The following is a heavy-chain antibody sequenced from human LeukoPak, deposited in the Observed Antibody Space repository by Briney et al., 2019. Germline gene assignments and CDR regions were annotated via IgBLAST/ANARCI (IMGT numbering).Heavy chain of an antibody. Sequence: SETLSLTCSVSRYSISSGYYWAWIRQPPGKALERIGNIFYSGSTYYSPSLKSRVTISLDTSRNQFSLKLSSVTAADTAVYYCARDYTWGQGTLVTVSS. D-gene: IGHD3-10*01. J-gene: IGHJ5*02. CDR3: ARDYT. CDR1: RYSISSGYY. CDR2: IFYSGST. V-gene: IGHV4-38-2*02.